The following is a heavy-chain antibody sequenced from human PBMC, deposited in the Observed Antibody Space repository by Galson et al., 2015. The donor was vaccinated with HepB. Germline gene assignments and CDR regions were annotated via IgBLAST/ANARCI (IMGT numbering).Heavy chain of an antibody. D-gene: IGHD3-16*01. V-gene: IGHV3-74*01. CDR1: GFTFSSYW. Sequence: SLRLSCAASGFTFSSYWMHWVRQALGKGLVWVSRINSDGSTTTYADSVKGRFTISRDNAKNTLYLQMNSLRAEDTAVYYCARVPLGVVPQSANWFDPWGQGTLVTVSS. CDR3: ARVPLGVVPQSANWFDP. J-gene: IGHJ5*02. CDR2: INSDGSTT.